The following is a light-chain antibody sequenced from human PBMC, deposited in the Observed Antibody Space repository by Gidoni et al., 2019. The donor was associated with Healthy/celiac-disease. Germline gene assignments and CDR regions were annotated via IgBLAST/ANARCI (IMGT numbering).Light chain of an antibody. V-gene: IGLV1-40*01. CDR1: SSNIGAGYD. J-gene: IGLJ2*01. CDR2: GNS. Sequence: QSVLTQPPSVSGAPGQRVTISCTGSSSNIGAGYDVHWYQQLLGTAPKLLIYGNSNRPSGVPDRFSGSKSGTSASLAITGLQAEDEADYYCQSYDSSLHVVFGGGTKLTVL. CDR3: QSYDSSLHVV.